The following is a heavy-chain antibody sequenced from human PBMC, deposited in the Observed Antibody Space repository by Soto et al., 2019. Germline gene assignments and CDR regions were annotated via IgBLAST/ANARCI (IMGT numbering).Heavy chain of an antibody. J-gene: IGHJ4*02. Sequence: QVQLVQSGAGVKMPGASMRVSCKASGYTFTTYAIHWVRQAPGQRLEWMGWINVGDGDAKYPQKFQGRVTITRDTTASTADMGLTSLRSDDAAVYYCASGYNSRGYYYSGLDYWGQGTLVTVSS. D-gene: IGHD3-22*01. V-gene: IGHV1-3*01. CDR3: ASGYNSRGYYYSGLDY. CDR1: GYTFTTYA. CDR2: INVGDGDA.